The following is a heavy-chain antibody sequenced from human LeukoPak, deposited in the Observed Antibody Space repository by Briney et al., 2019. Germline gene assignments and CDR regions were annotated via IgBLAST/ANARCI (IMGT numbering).Heavy chain of an antibody. CDR2: ISGSGGST. D-gene: IGHD3-22*01. CDR1: GFTFSSYA. V-gene: IGHV3-23*01. CDR3: ARRKVVVITTSDYFDY. J-gene: IGHJ4*02. Sequence: GGSLRLSCAASGFTFSSYAMSWVRQAPGKGLEWVSAISGSGGSTYYADSVKGRFTISRDNSKNTLYLQMNSLRAEDTAVYYCARRKVVVITTSDYFDYWGQGTLVTVSS.